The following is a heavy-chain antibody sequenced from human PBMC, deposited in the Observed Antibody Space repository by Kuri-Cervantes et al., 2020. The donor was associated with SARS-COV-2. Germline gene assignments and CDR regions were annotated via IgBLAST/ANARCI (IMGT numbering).Heavy chain of an antibody. CDR1: GFPFSSYG. Sequence: GGSLRLSCSASGFPFSSYGMHWVRQAPGKGLEWVAVGSYDGSNKYYADSVKGRFTISRDNSKNMLYLQMNNLRAEDTALYYCARDSYNRGSPGIDYWGQGTLVTVSS. V-gene: IGHV3-30*03. CDR3: ARDSYNRGSPGIDY. CDR2: GSYDGSNK. D-gene: IGHD1-14*01. J-gene: IGHJ4*02.